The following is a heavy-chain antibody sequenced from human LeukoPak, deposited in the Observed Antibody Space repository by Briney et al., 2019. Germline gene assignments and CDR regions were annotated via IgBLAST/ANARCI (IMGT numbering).Heavy chain of an antibody. D-gene: IGHD3-10*01. CDR1: GGSFSGYY. Sequence: SETLSLTCAVYGGSFSGYYWSWIRQPPGKGLEWIGEINHSGSTNYNPSLKSRVTISVDTSKNQFSLKLSSVTAADTAVYYCARDQNYYGSGSYYNNWFDPWGQGTLVTVSS. CDR3: ARDQNYYGSGSYYNNWFDP. CDR2: INHSGST. J-gene: IGHJ5*02. V-gene: IGHV4-34*01.